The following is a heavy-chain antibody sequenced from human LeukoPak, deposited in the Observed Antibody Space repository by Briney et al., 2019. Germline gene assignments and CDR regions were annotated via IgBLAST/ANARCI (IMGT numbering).Heavy chain of an antibody. D-gene: IGHD4-11*01. Sequence: GGSLRLSCAASGFKFSTYAMSWVRQAPGKGLEWVSLIIGSGADTSYADSVKGRFTISRDNSRSTLYLEMNTLRDDDTARYYCAKGPLADSNYFLDRWGQGTLVTVSS. CDR2: IIGSGADT. J-gene: IGHJ5*02. CDR3: AKGPLADSNYFLDR. CDR1: GFKFSTYA. V-gene: IGHV3-23*01.